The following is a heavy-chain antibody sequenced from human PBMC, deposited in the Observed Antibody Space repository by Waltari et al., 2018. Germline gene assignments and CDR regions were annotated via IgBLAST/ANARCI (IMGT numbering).Heavy chain of an antibody. CDR2: INHSGST. Sequence: QVQLQQWGAGLLKPSETLSLTCAVYGGSFSGYYWSWIRQPPGKGLEWIGEINHSGSTNYNPSLKSRVTIAVDTSKNQFSLKLSSVTAADTAVYYCARGRAYYYGSGSYRFDYWGQGTLVTVSS. V-gene: IGHV4-34*01. D-gene: IGHD3-10*01. J-gene: IGHJ4*02. CDR1: GGSFSGYY. CDR3: ARGRAYYYGSGSYRFDY.